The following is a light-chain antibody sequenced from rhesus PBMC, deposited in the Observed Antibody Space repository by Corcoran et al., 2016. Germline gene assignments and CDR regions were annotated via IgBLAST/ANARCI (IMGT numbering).Light chain of an antibody. V-gene: IGKV1-74*01. CDR1: ENVNNY. CDR2: KAS. Sequence: DIQMTQSPSSLSASVGDRVTITCRASENVNNYLNLYQQKPGKAPKLLIYKASTLQSGVPSRFTGSGSVTDYTFTISSLQPEDVATYYCQHVYTIPPTFGGGTKVEIK. CDR3: QHVYTIPPT. J-gene: IGKJ4*01.